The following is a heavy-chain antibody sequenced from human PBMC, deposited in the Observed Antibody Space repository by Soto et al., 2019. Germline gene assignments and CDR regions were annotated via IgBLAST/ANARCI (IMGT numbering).Heavy chain of an antibody. CDR1: GNTFTNYY. V-gene: IGHV1-46*01. CDR2: INPSGGHT. Sequence: QVQLMQSGAEVKKPGASVKVSCKASGNTFTNYYIHWVRQAPGQGLEWMGTINPSGGHTTYAQKYLGRVTXPXXXAXXTLDMELTRLRSEDTAVYYCARGGHVVVVTAAVGYWGQGTLVTVSS. CDR3: ARGGHVVVVTAAVGY. D-gene: IGHD2-21*02. J-gene: IGHJ4*02.